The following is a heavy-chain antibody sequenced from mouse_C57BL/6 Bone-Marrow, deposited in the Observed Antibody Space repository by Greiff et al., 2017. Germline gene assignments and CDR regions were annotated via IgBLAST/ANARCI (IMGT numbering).Heavy chain of an antibody. Sequence: QVQLQQPGAELVKPGASVKLSCKASGYTFTSYWMHWVKQRPGQGLEWIGMIHPNSGSTNYNEKFKSKATLTVDKSSSTAYMQLSSLTSEDSAVYYCARARTSYYYGSSRYAMDYWGQGTSVTVSS. CDR1: GYTFTSYW. D-gene: IGHD1-1*01. CDR2: IHPNSGST. J-gene: IGHJ4*01. CDR3: ARARTSYYYGSSRYAMDY. V-gene: IGHV1-64*01.